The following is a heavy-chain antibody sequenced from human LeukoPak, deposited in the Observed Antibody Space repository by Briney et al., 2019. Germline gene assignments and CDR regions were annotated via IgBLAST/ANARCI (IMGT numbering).Heavy chain of an antibody. CDR2: INPNSGGT. J-gene: IGHJ4*02. CDR1: GYTFTGYY. D-gene: IGHD1-26*01. V-gene: IGHV1-2*02. Sequence: GASVKVSCKASGYTFTGYYMHWVRQAPGQGLEWMGWINPNSGGTNYAQKFQGRVTMTRDTSISTAYMELSRLRSDDTAVYYCAPKLPIVGATWSGINTNWGQGTLVTVSS. CDR3: APKLPIVGATWSGINTN.